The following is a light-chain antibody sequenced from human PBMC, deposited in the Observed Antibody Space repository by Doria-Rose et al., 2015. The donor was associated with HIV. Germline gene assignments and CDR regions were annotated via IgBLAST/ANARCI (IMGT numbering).Light chain of an antibody. V-gene: IGKV4-1*01. CDR3: QQYYDTPS. Sequence: DIRVTQSPESLGMSLGERATLNCKSNQSPLYTSKNYLAWHQQKPGQPPKLLIYWASIRQSGVPARFSGSGSGTDFTLTISSLEAEDVAVYYCQQYYDTPSFGPGTTVDIK. CDR2: WAS. J-gene: IGKJ3*01. CDR1: QSPLYTSKNY.